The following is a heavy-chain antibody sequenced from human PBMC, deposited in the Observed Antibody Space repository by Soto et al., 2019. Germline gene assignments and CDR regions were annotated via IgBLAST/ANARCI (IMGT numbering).Heavy chain of an antibody. CDR3: AKENWANPDS. CDR2: IYYSGST. Sequence: TSETLSLTCTVSGGSISSYYWSWIRQPPGKGLEWIGYIYYSGSTNYNPSLKSRVTISRDNAKNSLFLQMNNLTVEDTAVYYCAKENWANPDSWGQGTLVTVSS. D-gene: IGHD7-27*01. V-gene: IGHV4-59*12. J-gene: IGHJ4*02. CDR1: GGSISSYY.